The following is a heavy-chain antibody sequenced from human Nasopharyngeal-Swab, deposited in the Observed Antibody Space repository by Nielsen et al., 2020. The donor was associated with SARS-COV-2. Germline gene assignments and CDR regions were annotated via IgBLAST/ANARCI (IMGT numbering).Heavy chain of an antibody. CDR2: INSDGSTT. CDR1: GFTLSSYW. D-gene: IGHD3-10*01. J-gene: IGHJ5*02. V-gene: IGHV3-74*01. Sequence: GESLKISCAASGFTLSSYWIYWVRQAPGKGLVWVSRINSDGSTTNYADSMKGRFTISRDNAKNTLYLQMNSLRAEDTAVYYCARSPGSITMVRGVIMTGWFDPWGQGTLVTVSS. CDR3: ARSPGSITMVRGVIMTGWFDP.